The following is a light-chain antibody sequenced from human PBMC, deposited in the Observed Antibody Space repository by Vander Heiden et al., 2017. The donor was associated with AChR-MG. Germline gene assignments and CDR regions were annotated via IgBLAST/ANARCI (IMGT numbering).Light chain of an antibody. Sequence: EIVMTQSPATLSVSPGERATLSCRASQSVSSNLAWYQQKPGQAPRLLIYGASTRANGIPDRFSGSGSGKEFTLTSSSLQYEDFAVYYWQQDNTPITFGQGTRLEIK. V-gene: IGKV3-15*01. CDR1: QSVSSN. J-gene: IGKJ5*01. CDR2: GAS. CDR3: QQDNTPIT.